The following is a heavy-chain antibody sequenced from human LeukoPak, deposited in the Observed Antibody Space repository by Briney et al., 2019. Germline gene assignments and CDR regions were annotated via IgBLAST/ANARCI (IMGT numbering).Heavy chain of an antibody. CDR3: ARDVSPTVTTLLDP. CDR2: IIPILGIA. Sequence: SVKVSCKASGGTFSSYTISWVRQAPGQGLEWMGRIIPILGIANYAQKFQGRVTVTADKSTSTAYMELSSLRSEDTAVYYCARDVSPTVTTLLDPWGQGTLVTVSS. V-gene: IGHV1-69*04. J-gene: IGHJ5*02. CDR1: GGTFSSYT. D-gene: IGHD4-17*01.